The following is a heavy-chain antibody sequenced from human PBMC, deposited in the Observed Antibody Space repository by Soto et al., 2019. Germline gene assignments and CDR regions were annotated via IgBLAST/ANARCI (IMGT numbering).Heavy chain of an antibody. V-gene: IGHV3-15*01. CDR2: IKSKTDGGTT. Sequence: GGSLRLSCAASGFTFSNAWMSWVRQAPGKGLEWDGRIKSKTDGGTTDYAAPVKGRFTISRDDSKNTLYLQMNSLKTEDTAVYYCTTDLPVVPAALKSDAFDIWGQGTMVTVSS. CDR3: TTDLPVVPAALKSDAFDI. CDR1: GFTFSNAW. D-gene: IGHD2-2*01. J-gene: IGHJ3*02.